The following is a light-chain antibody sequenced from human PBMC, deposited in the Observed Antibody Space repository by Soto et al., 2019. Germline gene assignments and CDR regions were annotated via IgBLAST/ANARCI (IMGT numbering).Light chain of an antibody. Sequence: QPVLTQPPSVSGAPGQRVTISCTGSSSNIGAGYDVNWYQQLPGTAPKLLIYGNTNRPSGVPDRFSGSKSGTSGSLAISGLQKKDEAEYYCQSWDTSLSGSVFGGGTKLTLL. CDR1: SSNIGAGYD. J-gene: IGLJ2*01. CDR2: GNT. CDR3: QSWDTSLSGSV. V-gene: IGLV1-40*01.